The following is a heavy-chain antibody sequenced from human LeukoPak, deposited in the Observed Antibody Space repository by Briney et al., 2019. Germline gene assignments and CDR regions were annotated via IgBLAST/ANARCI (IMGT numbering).Heavy chain of an antibody. J-gene: IGHJ4*02. Sequence: GESLKISCKGSGYTFTNYWIGWVRQMPGKGLEWMGIIYPGDSNAKYSPSFQGQVTISADKSISTAYLQWSSLKPSDTAMYYCARPTYGSADYWGQGTLVTVSS. V-gene: IGHV5-51*01. D-gene: IGHD3-10*01. CDR2: IYPGDSNA. CDR1: GYTFTNYW. CDR3: ARPTYGSADY.